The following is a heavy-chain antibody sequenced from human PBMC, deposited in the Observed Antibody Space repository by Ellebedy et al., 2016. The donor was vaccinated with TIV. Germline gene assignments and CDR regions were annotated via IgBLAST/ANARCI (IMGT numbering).Heavy chain of an antibody. CDR1: GGSMTSFD. Sequence: MPSETLSLTCTVSGGSMTSFDWSWIRQFQEKGLEWRGNIYYVGRTGYSPSLRSRVTNSLDTSKIQFSVKLTSVTPADTALYYCARGSGGTQNGAFDSWGQGTLVTVSS. J-gene: IGHJ4*02. D-gene: IGHD2-15*01. CDR2: IYYVGRT. CDR3: ARGSGGTQNGAFDS. V-gene: IGHV4-59*01.